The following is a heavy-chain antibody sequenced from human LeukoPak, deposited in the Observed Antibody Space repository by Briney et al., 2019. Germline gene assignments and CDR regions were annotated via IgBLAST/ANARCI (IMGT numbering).Heavy chain of an antibody. D-gene: IGHD3-22*01. V-gene: IGHV3-23*01. CDR3: ARDVPYYYDSSGYYSPFDC. J-gene: IGHJ4*02. CDR2: ISDSGGTT. CDR1: GFTFSSYA. Sequence: PGGSLRLSCAASGFTFSSYAMSCVRHAPGEGLEWVSAISDSGGTTYYADSVKGRFTISRDNSKNTLYLQMNSLRAEDTAIYYCARDVPYYYDSSGYYSPFDCWGQGTLVTVSS.